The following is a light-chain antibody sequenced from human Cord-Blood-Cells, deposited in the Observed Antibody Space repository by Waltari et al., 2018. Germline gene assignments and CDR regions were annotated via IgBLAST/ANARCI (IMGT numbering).Light chain of an antibody. CDR2: DVS. CDR3: SSYTSSSTYV. CDR1: TSDGGGYNY. J-gene: IGLJ1*01. V-gene: IGLV2-14*01. Sequence: QSALTQPASVSGSPGQSLTISCTGTTSDGGGYNYVSWYQQHPGKAPKLMIYDVSNRPSGVSNRFSGSKSGNTASLTISGLQAEDETDYYCSSYTSSSTYVFGTGTKVTVL.